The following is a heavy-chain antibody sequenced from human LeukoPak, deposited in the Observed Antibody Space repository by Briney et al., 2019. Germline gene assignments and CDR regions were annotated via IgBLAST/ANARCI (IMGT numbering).Heavy chain of an antibody. CDR1: GFTFSSYW. V-gene: IGHV3-7*01. J-gene: IGHJ4*02. D-gene: IGHD4-23*01. CDR2: IKQDGNEK. Sequence: PGGSLRLSCAASGFTFSSYWMSWVRQAPGKGLEWVANIKQDGNEKYCLDSVRGRFTISRDNAKNSLYLQMNSLRAEDTAVYYCARDLGKIGGNSSPFDYWGQGALVTVSS. CDR3: ARDLGKIGGNSSPFDY.